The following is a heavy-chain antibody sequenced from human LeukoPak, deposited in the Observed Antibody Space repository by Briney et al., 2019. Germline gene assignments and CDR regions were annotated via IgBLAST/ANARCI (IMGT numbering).Heavy chain of an antibody. CDR1: GFTFSSYG. D-gene: IGHD1-26*01. Sequence: GGSLRLSCVASGFTFSSYGMHWVRQAPGKGLEWVAVIWYDGSNKYYADSVKGRFTISRDNSKNTLYLQMNSLRAEDTALYYCAKDSGRIVGAPSDYWGQGTLVTVSS. V-gene: IGHV3-30*02. CDR3: AKDSGRIVGAPSDY. J-gene: IGHJ4*02. CDR2: IWYDGSNK.